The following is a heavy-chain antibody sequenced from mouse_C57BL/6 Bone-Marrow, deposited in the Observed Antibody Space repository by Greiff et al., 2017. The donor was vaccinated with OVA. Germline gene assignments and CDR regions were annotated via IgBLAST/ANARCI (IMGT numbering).Heavy chain of an antibody. CDR2: IDPETGGT. J-gene: IGHJ2*01. CDR3: TTPYYYGRGY. CDR1: GYTFTDYE. Sequence: VQLQQSGAELVRPGASVTLSCKASGYTFTDYEMHWVKQTPVHGLEWIGAIDPETGGTAYNQKFKGKAILTADTSSNTAYLQLSSLTSEDTAVYYCTTPYYYGRGYWGQGTTLTVSS. D-gene: IGHD1-1*01. V-gene: IGHV1-15*01.